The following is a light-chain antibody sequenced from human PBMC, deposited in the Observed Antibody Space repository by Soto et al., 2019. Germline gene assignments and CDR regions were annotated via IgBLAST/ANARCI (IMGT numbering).Light chain of an antibody. V-gene: IGLV2-14*03. CDR2: DVT. Sequence: QSALTQPASVSGSPGQSITISCTGTSNDIGGYKYVSWYQQHPGKAPKLMIYDVTARPSGVSNRFSGSKSGNTASLTISGLQPEDEADYYCSSCTGSGTHVTFGGGTKLTVL. CDR1: SNDIGGYKY. CDR3: SSCTGSGTHVT. J-gene: IGLJ2*01.